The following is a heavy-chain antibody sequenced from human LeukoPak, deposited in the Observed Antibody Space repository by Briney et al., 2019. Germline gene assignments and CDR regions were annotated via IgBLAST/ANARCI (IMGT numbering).Heavy chain of an antibody. J-gene: IGHJ4*02. D-gene: IGHD5-12*01. CDR2: VSGSGGST. Sequence: GGSLSLSCAASGVTFSSYAMSWVRQAPGKGLEWVSGVSGSGGSTYYADSVKGRFTISRDNSKNTLYLQMNSLRAEDTAVYYCEKDLHILATIPRSGGQGTLVTVSS. V-gene: IGHV3-23*01. CDR3: EKDLHILATIPRS. CDR1: GVTFSSYA.